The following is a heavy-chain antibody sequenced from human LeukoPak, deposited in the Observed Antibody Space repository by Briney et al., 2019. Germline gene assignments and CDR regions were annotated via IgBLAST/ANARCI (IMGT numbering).Heavy chain of an antibody. CDR3: ARPKAAITMVRGVNYYYGMDV. CDR1: GFTFSSYW. D-gene: IGHD3-10*01. J-gene: IGHJ6*02. CDR2: IKQDGSEK. Sequence: PGGSLRLSCAASGFTFSSYWMSWVRQAPGKGLEWVANIKQDGSEKYYVDSVKGRFTISRDNAKNSLYLQMNSLRAEDTAVYYCARPKAAITMVRGVNYYYGMDVWGQGTTVTVSS. V-gene: IGHV3-7*01.